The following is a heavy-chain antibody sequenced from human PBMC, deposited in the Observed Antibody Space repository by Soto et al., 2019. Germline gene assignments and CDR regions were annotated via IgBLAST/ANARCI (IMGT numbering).Heavy chain of an antibody. CDR1: GYTFTSYD. V-gene: IGHV1-8*01. Sequence: ASVKVSCKASGYTFTSYDINWVRQATGQGLEWMGWMNPNSGNTGYAQKFQGRVTMTRNTSISTAYKELSSLRSEDTAVYYCARSGPSSAVVPAATLYYYYYMDVWGKGTTVTVSS. CDR3: ARSGPSSAVVPAATLYYYYYMDV. CDR2: MNPNSGNT. J-gene: IGHJ6*03. D-gene: IGHD2-2*01.